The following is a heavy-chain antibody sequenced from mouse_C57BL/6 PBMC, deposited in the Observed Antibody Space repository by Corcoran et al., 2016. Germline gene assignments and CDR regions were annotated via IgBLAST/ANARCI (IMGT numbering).Heavy chain of an antibody. J-gene: IGHJ2*01. D-gene: IGHD4-1*01. CDR1: GYTFTTYG. CDR3: ARGNCDSFDY. Sequence: QIQLVQSGPELKKPGETVKISCKASGYTFTTYGMSWVKQAPGKGLKWMGWINTYSGVPTYADDFKGRFAFSLETSASTAYLQINNLKNEDTATYFCARGNCDSFDYWGQGTTLTVSS. CDR2: INTYSGVP. V-gene: IGHV9-3*01.